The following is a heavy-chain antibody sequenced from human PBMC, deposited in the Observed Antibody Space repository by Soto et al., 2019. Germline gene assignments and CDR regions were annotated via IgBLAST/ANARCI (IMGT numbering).Heavy chain of an antibody. CDR1: GGTFSSYA. J-gene: IGHJ5*02. D-gene: IGHD3-10*01. CDR2: IIPIFGTA. Sequence: QVQLVQSGAEVKKPGSSVKVSCKASGGTFSSYAISWVRQAPGQRLEWMGGIIPIFGTANYAQKFQGKVTITADESTSTAYMELSSLRSEDTAVYYCARVIMVRGVRHWFDPWGQGTLVTVSS. CDR3: ARVIMVRGVRHWFDP. V-gene: IGHV1-69*01.